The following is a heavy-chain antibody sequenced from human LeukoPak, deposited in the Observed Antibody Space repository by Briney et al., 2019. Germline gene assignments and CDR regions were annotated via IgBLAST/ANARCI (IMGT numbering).Heavy chain of an antibody. J-gene: IGHJ6*02. Sequence: GGSLRLSCAASGFTVSSNYMSWVRQAPGKGLEWVSVIYSGGSTYYADSVKGRFTISRDNSKNTLYLQMNSLRAEDTAVYYCARDRGSGWFYYYYYGMDVWGQGTTVTVSS. V-gene: IGHV3-66*01. CDR1: GFTVSSNY. CDR3: ARDRGSGWFYYYYYGMDV. D-gene: IGHD6-19*01. CDR2: IYSGGST.